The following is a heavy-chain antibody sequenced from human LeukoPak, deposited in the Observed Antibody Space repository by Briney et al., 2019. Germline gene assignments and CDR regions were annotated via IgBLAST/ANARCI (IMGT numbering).Heavy chain of an antibody. CDR2: IYYSGST. V-gene: IGHV4-59*06. D-gene: IGHD5-18*01. CDR3: ARDFDSYGLRGAFDI. J-gene: IGHJ3*02. CDR1: GGSITSYY. Sequence: SETLSLTCTVSGGSITSYYWSWIRQHPGKGLEWIGYIYYSGSTYYNPSLKSRVTISVDTSKNQFSLKLSSVTAADTAVYYCARDFDSYGLRGAFDIWGQGTMVTVSP.